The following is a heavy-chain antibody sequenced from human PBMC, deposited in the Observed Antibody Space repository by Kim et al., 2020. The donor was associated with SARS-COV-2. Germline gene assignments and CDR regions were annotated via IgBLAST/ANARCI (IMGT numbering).Heavy chain of an antibody. CDR2: ISGDGGIT. CDR1: GFTFDDYA. D-gene: IGHD3-3*01. V-gene: IGHV3-43*02. CDR3: AKDTIFGVYAYYYYGMDV. Sequence: GWSLRLSCAAPGFTFDDYAMHWVRQAPGKGLEWVSLISGDGGITYYADSVKGRFTISRDNSKNSLYLQMNSLRTEDTALYYCAKDTIFGVYAYYYYGMDVWGQGTTVTVSS. J-gene: IGHJ6*02.